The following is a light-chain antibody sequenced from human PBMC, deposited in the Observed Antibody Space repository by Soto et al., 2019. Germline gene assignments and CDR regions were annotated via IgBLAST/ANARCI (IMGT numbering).Light chain of an antibody. V-gene: IGKV3-15*01. CDR1: QSVSRK. J-gene: IGKJ1*01. Sequence: EIVMTQSPATLSVSPGARATLSCRASQSVSRKLAWYQQTRGQAPRLLMYGASTRATGIPARFSGSGSGTEFTLTINSLQSEDFGVYYCQQYNNWPWTFGQGTKVDIK. CDR3: QQYNNWPWT. CDR2: GAS.